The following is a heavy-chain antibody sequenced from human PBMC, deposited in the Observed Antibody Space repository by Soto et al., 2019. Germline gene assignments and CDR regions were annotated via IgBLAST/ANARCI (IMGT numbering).Heavy chain of an antibody. CDR3: ARAQDGYNSYFDY. Sequence: GRSLRLSCAASGFTFSSYAMHWVRQAPGKGLEWVAVISYDGSNKYYADSVKGRFTISRDNSKNTLYLQMNSLRAEDTAVYYCARAQDGYNSYFDYWGQGTLVTVSS. CDR1: GFTFSSYA. V-gene: IGHV3-30-3*01. CDR2: ISYDGSNK. D-gene: IGHD5-12*01. J-gene: IGHJ4*02.